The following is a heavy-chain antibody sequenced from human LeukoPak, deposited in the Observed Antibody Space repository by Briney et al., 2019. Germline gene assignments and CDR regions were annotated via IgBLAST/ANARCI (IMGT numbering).Heavy chain of an antibody. Sequence: GGSLRLSCAASGFTFSSYAMHWVRQAPGKGLEWVAVISYGGSNKYYADSVKGRFTISRDNSKNTLYLQMNSLRAEDTAVYYCARGPPHDFWGGYYTWGFDYYGMDVWGQGTTVTASS. V-gene: IGHV3-30*04. J-gene: IGHJ6*02. CDR3: ARGPPHDFWGGYYTWGFDYYGMDV. CDR1: GFTFSSYA. D-gene: IGHD3-3*01. CDR2: ISYGGSNK.